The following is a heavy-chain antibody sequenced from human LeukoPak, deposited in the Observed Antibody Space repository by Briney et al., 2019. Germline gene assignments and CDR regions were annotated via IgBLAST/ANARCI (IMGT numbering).Heavy chain of an antibody. CDR3: ARDCSSTSCPVDAFDI. CDR2: ISSSSGYI. V-gene: IGHV3-21*01. J-gene: IGHJ3*02. Sequence: GGSLRLSCAASGFTFSSYSMNWVRQAPGKGLEWVSSISSSSGYIYYADSVKGRFTISRDNAKNSLYLQMNSLRAEDTAVYYCARDCSSTSCPVDAFDIWGQGTMVTVSS. D-gene: IGHD2-2*01. CDR1: GFTFSSYS.